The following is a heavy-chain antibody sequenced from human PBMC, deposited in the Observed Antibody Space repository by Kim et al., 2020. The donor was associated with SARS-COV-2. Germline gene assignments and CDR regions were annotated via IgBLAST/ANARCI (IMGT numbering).Heavy chain of an antibody. Sequence: GGSLRLSCAASGFIFSSYSMNWVRQAPGKGLEWVSSISSSSSYIYYADSVKGRFPISRDNAKNSLYLQMNSLRAEDTAVYYCARTVLINYDFWSGYYNDPGYWGQGTLVTGSS. CDR2: ISSSSSYI. J-gene: IGHJ4*02. CDR1: GFIFSSYS. D-gene: IGHD3-3*01. V-gene: IGHV3-21*01. CDR3: ARTVLINYDFWSGYYNDPGY.